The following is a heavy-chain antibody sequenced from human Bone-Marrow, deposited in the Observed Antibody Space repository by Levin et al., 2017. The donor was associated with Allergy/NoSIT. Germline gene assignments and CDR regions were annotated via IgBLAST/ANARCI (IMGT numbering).Heavy chain of an antibody. V-gene: IGHV3-21*01. J-gene: IGHJ2*01. Sequence: KTGGSLRLSCAASGFSLSSQSVNWVRQAPGKGLEWVSSISSSDYFIYYADSVRGRFTISRDNARNSLYLQMNSLRVEDTGVYYCARDLPPYWYFDLWGRGTLVAVSS. CDR2: ISSSDYFI. CDR1: GFSLSSQS. CDR3: ARDLPPYWYFDL.